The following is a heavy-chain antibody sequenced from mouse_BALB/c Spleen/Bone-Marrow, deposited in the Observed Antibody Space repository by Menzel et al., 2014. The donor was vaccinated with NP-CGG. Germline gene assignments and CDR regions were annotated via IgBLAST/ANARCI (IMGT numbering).Heavy chain of an antibody. CDR3: ARTGTDWYFDA. V-gene: IGHV1-9*01. J-gene: IGHJ1*01. Sequence: QVHVKQSGAELMKPGASVKISCKATGYTFSSYWIEWVKQRPGHGLEWIGEFLPGSGSTNYNEKFKGKATFTADTSSNTAYMQLSSLTSEDSAVYYCARTGTDWYFDAWGAGTTVTVSS. CDR1: GYTFSSYW. CDR2: FLPGSGST. D-gene: IGHD4-1*01.